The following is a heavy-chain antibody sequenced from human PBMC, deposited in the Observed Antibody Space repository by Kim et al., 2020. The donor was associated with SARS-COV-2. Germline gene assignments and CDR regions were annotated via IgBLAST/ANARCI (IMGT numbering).Heavy chain of an antibody. V-gene: IGHV3-53*01. CDR1: GFIVTNHY. J-gene: IGHJ5*02. CDR2: IHIDGTT. CDR3: RRGHWGDTPS. D-gene: IGHD7-27*01. Sequence: GGSLRLSCAASGFIVTNHYLTWVRQAPGKGLEWLSMIHIDGTTYYTDSVRGRFTIARDTSANTLYLQMNNLRAEDTAIYFCRRGHWGDTPSWGQGTRVT.